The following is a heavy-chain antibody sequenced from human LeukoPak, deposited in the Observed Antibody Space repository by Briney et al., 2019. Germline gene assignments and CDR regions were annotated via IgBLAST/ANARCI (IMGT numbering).Heavy chain of an antibody. D-gene: IGHD3-10*01. J-gene: IGHJ4*02. Sequence: SVKVSCKASGGTFSSYAISWVRQAPGQGLEWMGRIIPILGIANYAQKFQGRVTITADKSMSTAYMELSSLRSEDTAVYYCARQGSKVYYYGSEIFDYWGQGTLVTVSS. CDR1: GGTFSSYA. V-gene: IGHV1-69*04. CDR2: IIPILGIA. CDR3: ARQGSKVYYYGSEIFDY.